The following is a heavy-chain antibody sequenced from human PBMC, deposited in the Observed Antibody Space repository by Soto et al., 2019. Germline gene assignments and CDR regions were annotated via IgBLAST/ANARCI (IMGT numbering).Heavy chain of an antibody. Sequence: EVQLVQSGAEVKKPGESLRISCKGSGYSFTSYWISWVRQMPGKGLEWMGRIDPSDSYTNYSPSFQGHVTISADKSISTAYLQWSSLKASDTAMYYCARKVWVAAAGTVDYYYYGMDVWGQGTTVTVSS. D-gene: IGHD6-13*01. CDR2: IDPSDSYT. CDR3: ARKVWVAAAGTVDYYYYGMDV. V-gene: IGHV5-10-1*03. CDR1: GYSFTSYW. J-gene: IGHJ6*02.